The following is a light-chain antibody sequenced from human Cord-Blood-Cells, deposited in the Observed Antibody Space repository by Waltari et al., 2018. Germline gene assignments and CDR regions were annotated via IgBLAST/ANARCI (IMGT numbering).Light chain of an antibody. CDR2: DAS. J-gene: IGKJ5*01. V-gene: IGKV1-33*01. Sequence: DIQMTKSPSSLSASVGDRVTITCQASQDISNYLNWYQQKPGEAPKLLIYDASNLETGVQSRFIGSGSGTDFTFTNSSLQPEDIATYYYQQYDNLPPITFGQGTLLEIK. CDR1: QDISNY. CDR3: QQYDNLPPIT.